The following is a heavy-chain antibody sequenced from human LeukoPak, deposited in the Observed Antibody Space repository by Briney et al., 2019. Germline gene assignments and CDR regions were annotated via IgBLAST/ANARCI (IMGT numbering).Heavy chain of an antibody. V-gene: IGHV3-33*05. Sequence: GGSLRLSCAASGFTFSTYGMHWVRQAPGKGLEWVAVITNDGNYEKYADAVRGRFTISRDNSKNTLYLQMNSLSAEDTAVYYCARDSITGDNSLDFWGRGTLGTGSS. J-gene: IGHJ4*02. CDR1: GFTFSTYG. D-gene: IGHD7-27*01. CDR2: ITNDGNYE. CDR3: ARDSITGDNSLDF.